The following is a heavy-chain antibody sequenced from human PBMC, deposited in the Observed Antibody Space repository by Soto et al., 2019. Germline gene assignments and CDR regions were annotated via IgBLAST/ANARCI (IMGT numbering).Heavy chain of an antibody. CDR3: ARVWGGAFDF. CDR1: GGSISNYY. CDR2: IFYSGST. D-gene: IGHD3-10*01. Sequence: SETLSLTCTVSGGSISNYYWSWIRQPPGRGLEWIGHIFYSGSTNYNPALKSRVTISVDTSKNQFSLKLSSVTAADTAVYYCARVWGGAFDFWGQGTMVTVSS. J-gene: IGHJ3*01. V-gene: IGHV4-59*01.